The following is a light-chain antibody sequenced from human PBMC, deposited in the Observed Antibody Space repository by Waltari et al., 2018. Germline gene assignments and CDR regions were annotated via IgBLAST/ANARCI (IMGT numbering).Light chain of an antibody. V-gene: IGKV1-39*01. CDR3: QQSTHFPYT. J-gene: IGKJ2*01. CDR1: QSFSS. Sequence: DVQMTQSPSSLSASVGYRVTITCRASQSFSSLNWYHQKPGTAPKLLIYAASTLQGGVPSRFSGSVSGTDFTLTISSLQPEDSATYFCQQSTHFPYTFGQGTKLEIK. CDR2: AAS.